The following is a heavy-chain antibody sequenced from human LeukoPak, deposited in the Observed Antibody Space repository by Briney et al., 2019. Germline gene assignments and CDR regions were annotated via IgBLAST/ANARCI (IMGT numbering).Heavy chain of an antibody. CDR3: ARDAQDYYDSSGYHRTYYFDY. D-gene: IGHD3-22*01. CDR2: VYYSGST. V-gene: IGHV4-59*01. J-gene: IGHJ4*02. CDR1: GGSISSYY. Sequence: SDTLSLTCTVSGGSISSYYWSWIRQPPGKGLEWIGYVYYSGSTNYNPSLKSRVTISVDTSKNQFSLKLSSVTAADTAVYYCARDAQDYYDSSGYHRTYYFDYWGQGTLVTVSS.